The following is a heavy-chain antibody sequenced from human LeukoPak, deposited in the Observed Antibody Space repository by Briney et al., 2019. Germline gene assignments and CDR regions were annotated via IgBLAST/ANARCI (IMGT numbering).Heavy chain of an antibody. CDR1: GYTFTGYY. D-gene: IGHD3-22*01. CDR2: INPNSGGT. Sequence: ASVKVSSKASGYTFTGYYMQWVRQAPGQGLEWRGWINPNSGGTNYAQKFQGRVTMTRATSISTAYMELSRLRSDDTAVYYCARGGMIVENWFDPWGQGTLVTVSS. V-gene: IGHV1-2*02. CDR3: ARGGMIVENWFDP. J-gene: IGHJ5*02.